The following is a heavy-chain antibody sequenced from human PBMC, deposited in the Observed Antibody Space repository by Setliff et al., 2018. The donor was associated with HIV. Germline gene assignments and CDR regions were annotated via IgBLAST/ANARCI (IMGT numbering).Heavy chain of an antibody. V-gene: IGHV5-51*01. CDR1: GYIFTDYW. CDR3: ARAPRSPLRWRDNLLSSSSFFMDV. J-gene: IGHJ6*03. CDR2: IYPGDSDT. Sequence: GESLKISCEASGYIFTDYWIGWVRQMPGKGLEWMGIIYPGDSDTRYSPSFQGQVTFSADKSISAVYLQWDSLKASDSAIYYCARAPRSPLRWRDNLLSSSSFFMDVWGKGTMVTVSS. D-gene: IGHD2-21*01.